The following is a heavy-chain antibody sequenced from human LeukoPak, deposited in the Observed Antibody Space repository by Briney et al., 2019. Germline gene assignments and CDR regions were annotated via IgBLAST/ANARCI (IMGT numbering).Heavy chain of an antibody. Sequence: PGGSLRLSCAASGFTFSSHAMHWVRQAPGKGLEWVSVIYSGGSTYYADSVKGRFTISRDNSKNTLYLQMNSLRAEDTAVYYCAKKGYYDGSGYYMYYFDHWGQGTLVTVSS. CDR2: IYSGGST. V-gene: IGHV3-53*01. CDR3: AKKGYYDGSGYYMYYFDH. J-gene: IGHJ4*02. CDR1: GFTFSSHA. D-gene: IGHD3-22*01.